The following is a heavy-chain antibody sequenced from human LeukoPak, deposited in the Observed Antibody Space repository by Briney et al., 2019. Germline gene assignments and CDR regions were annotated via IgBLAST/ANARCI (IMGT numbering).Heavy chain of an antibody. V-gene: IGHV3-33*01. J-gene: IGHJ6*04. CDR3: ARDRSGSGLYGMDV. CDR2: IWYDGSNK. D-gene: IGHD3-10*01. Sequence: PGGSLRLSCAAAGFTFSSYGMHWARQAPGKGLEWVAVIWYDGSNKYYADSVKGRFTISRDNSKNTLYLQMNSLRAEDTAVYYCARDRSGSGLYGMDVWGKGTTVTVSS. CDR1: GFTFSSYG.